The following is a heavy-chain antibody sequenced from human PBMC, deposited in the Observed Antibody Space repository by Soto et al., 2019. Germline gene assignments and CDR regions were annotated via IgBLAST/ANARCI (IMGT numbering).Heavy chain of an antibody. V-gene: IGHV3-11*01. CDR3: ARLRVGATGRTDSDY. CDR2: ISSSGSTI. Sequence: PGGSLRLSCAASGFTFSDYYMSWIRQAPGKGLEWVSYISSSGSTIYYADSVKGRFTISRDNAKNSLYLQMNSLRAADTASYHCARLRVGATGRTDSDYWGPGTLVTVSS. CDR1: GFTFSDYY. D-gene: IGHD1-1*01. J-gene: IGHJ4*02.